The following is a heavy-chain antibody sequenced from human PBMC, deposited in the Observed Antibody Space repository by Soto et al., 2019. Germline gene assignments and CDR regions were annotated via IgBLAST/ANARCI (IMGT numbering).Heavy chain of an antibody. CDR3: ARGQYSSGGGYFDY. J-gene: IGHJ4*02. CDR1: GFTFSSYE. Sequence: EVQLVESGGGLVQPGGSLRLSCAASGFTFSSYEMNWVRQAPGKGLEWVSYISSSGSTIYYADSVKGRFTISRDNAKNSRFVQMNSVRAEDTGVYYCARGQYSSGGGYFDYWGQETLVTVSS. D-gene: IGHD6-19*01. CDR2: ISSSGSTI. V-gene: IGHV3-48*03.